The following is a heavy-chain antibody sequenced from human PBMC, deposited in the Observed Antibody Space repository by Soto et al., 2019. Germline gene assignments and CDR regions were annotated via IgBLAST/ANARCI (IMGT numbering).Heavy chain of an antibody. Sequence: QVQLVQSGAEVKKPGSSVKVSCKASGGTFSNYAISWVRQAPGQGLEWMGGIIPIFGTANNPQKCQGRVTITADESTSTAYMELSRLRSEDTAVYYCARDGIGIAVAGTYNGIDVWGQGTKVTVSS. J-gene: IGHJ6*02. CDR3: ARDGIGIAVAGTYNGIDV. CDR2: IIPIFGTA. V-gene: IGHV1-69*01. D-gene: IGHD6-19*01. CDR1: GGTFSNYA.